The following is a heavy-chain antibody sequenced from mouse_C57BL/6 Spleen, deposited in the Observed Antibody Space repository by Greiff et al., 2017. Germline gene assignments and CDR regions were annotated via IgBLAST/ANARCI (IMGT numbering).Heavy chain of an antibody. CDR2: IRSKSNNYAT. CDR1: GFSFNTYA. Sequence: EVQLQESGGGLVQPKGSLKLSCAASGFSFNTYAMKWVRQAPGKGLEWVARIRSKSNNYATYYADSVKDRFTISRDDSESMLYLQMNNLKTEDTAMYYCVYAYGAMDYWGQGTSVTVSS. J-gene: IGHJ4*01. V-gene: IGHV10-1*01. CDR3: VYAYGAMDY. D-gene: IGHD2-2*01.